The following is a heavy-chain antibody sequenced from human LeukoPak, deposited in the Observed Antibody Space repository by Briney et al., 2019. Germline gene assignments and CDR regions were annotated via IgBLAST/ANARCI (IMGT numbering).Heavy chain of an antibody. CDR2: ISSSGSTI. CDR3: ARDYSCGFLDY. J-gene: IGHJ4*02. Sequence: GGSPRPSCAASGFTFSSYEMNWVRQAPGKWLGWDSYISSSGSTIDYADSVKGRFTISRDNAKNSLYLQMNSLRAEDTAVYYCARDYSCGFLDYWGQGTLVTVSS. D-gene: IGHD5-18*01. CDR1: GFTFSSYE. V-gene: IGHV3-48*03.